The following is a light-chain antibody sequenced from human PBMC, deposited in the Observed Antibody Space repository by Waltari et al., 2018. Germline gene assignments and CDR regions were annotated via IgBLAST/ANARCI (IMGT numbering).Light chain of an antibody. J-gene: IGKJ1*01. CDR2: WAS. V-gene: IGKV4-1*01. CDR1: QSVLYSPNHKNY. Sequence: DIVMTHSPDSLTVSLGERAIINCKSSQSVLYSPNHKNYLAWYQQKPRQPPKLLISWASTRESGVPDRFSGSGSGTDFTLTISSLQAEDVAVYFCQQYYSTPWTFGQGTKVEIK. CDR3: QQYYSTPWT.